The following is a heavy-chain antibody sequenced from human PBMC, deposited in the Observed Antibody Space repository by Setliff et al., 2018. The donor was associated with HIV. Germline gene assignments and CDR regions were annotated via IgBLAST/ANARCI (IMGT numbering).Heavy chain of an antibody. D-gene: IGHD7-27*01. CDR1: GGSISSGSYY. V-gene: IGHV4-61*10. CDR2: IHYTGTT. J-gene: IGHJ6*03. CDR3: ARAIGLGYYYMDV. Sequence: SETLSLTCTVSGGSISSGSYYWTWIRQPAGKGLEWIGDIHYTGTTKYNPSLKSRPTISLDTSKKQFSLKLSSVTAADTAVYYCARAIGLGYYYMDVWGKGTTVTVSS.